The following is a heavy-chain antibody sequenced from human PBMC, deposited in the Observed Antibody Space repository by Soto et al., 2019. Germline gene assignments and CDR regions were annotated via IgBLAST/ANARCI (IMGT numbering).Heavy chain of an antibody. CDR1: GYTFTSYY. Sequence: SVKVSCKESGYTFTSYYMHWVRQAPGQGLEWMGIINPSGGSTSYAQKFQGRVTMTRDTSTSTVYMELSSLRSEDTAVYYCAIQTDSSGYWFDPWGQGTLVTVSS. D-gene: IGHD3-22*01. CDR2: INPSGGST. J-gene: IGHJ5*02. V-gene: IGHV1-46*01. CDR3: AIQTDSSGYWFDP.